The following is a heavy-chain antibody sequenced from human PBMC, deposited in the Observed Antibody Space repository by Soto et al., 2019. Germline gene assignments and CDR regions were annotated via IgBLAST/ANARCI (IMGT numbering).Heavy chain of an antibody. J-gene: IGHJ5*02. V-gene: IGHV4-59*01. CDR2: IFYSGST. CDR3: ARGGSYDSSGYSPIRWFDP. Sequence: SETLSLTCTVSGGSIRSYYWSWIRQPPGKGLEWIGYIFYSGSTSKNPSLKSRVTISVDTSKNQFSLKLSSVTAADTAVYYCARGGSYDSSGYSPIRWFDPWGQGTLVTVSS. D-gene: IGHD3-22*01. CDR1: GGSIRSYY.